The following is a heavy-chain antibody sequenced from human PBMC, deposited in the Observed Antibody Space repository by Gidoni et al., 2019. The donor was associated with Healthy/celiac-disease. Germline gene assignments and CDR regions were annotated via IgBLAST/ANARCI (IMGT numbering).Heavy chain of an antibody. D-gene: IGHD2-2*01. J-gene: IGHJ4*02. V-gene: IGHV1-8*01. Sequence: QVQLVQSGAEVKKPGASVKVSCKASGYTFTSYDINWVRQATGPGLEWMGWMNPNSGNTGYAQKFQGRVTMTRNTCISTAYMELSSLRSEDTAVYYCARGFRRDIVVVPAANDYWGQGTLVTVSS. CDR2: MNPNSGNT. CDR1: GYTFTSYD. CDR3: ARGFRRDIVVVPAANDY.